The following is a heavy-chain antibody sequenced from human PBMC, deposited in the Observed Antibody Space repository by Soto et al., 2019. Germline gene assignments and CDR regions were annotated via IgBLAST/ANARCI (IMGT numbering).Heavy chain of an antibody. CDR2: IKQDASEK. V-gene: IGHV3-7*03. CDR1: GFPISSYW. CDR3: ARGCSRTSCYSYNYYGMDV. D-gene: IGHD2-2*01. Sequence: PGGSLRLSCAASGFPISSYWMRLVRQAPGKGLEWVANIKQDASEKYYVDSVKGRFTISRDNAKNSLYLQMNTLRAEDTAVYYCARGCSRTSCYSYNYYGMDVWGQGTTVTVSS. J-gene: IGHJ6*02.